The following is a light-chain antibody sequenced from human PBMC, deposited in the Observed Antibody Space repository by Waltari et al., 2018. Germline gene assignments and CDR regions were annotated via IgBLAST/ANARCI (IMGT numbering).Light chain of an antibody. V-gene: IGKV3-11*01. CDR1: RSVNNY. CDR2: DAS. CDR3: QQRSTWYT. Sequence: EIVLTQSPATLSLSPGERATLSCRASRSVNNYLAWYQQKPGQAPRLLIYDASNRATGIPARFSGGGSGTDFTLTITSLEPEDFAVYYCQQRSTWYTFGQGTKLEIK. J-gene: IGKJ2*01.